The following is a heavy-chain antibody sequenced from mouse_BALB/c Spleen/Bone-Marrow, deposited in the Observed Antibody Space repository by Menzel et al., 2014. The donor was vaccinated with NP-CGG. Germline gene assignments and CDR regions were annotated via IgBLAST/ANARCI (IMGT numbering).Heavy chain of an antibody. V-gene: IGHV3-8*02. CDR3: ARTDSSGYNYCAMDY. CDR2: ISYSGST. J-gene: IGHJ4*01. D-gene: IGHD3-2*01. Sequence: EGQLLESGPSLVKSSHPLSLTSSVTGDSITSGYWNWIRKFSVNKLEYMGYISYSGSTYYNPSLKSRISITRDASKNLYYLQLNSVTTKDTAAYYCARTDSSGYNYCAMDYWGQGTSVTVSS. CDR1: GDSITSGY.